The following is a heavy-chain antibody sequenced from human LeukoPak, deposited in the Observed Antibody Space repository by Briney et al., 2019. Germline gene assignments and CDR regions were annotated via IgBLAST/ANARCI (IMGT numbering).Heavy chain of an antibody. Sequence: GRSLRLSCAASGFTFDDYAMHWVRQAPGKGLEWVSGISWNSGSIGYADSVKGRFTISRDNAKNSLYLQLSSLRAEDTALYYCAKDFSWSGDYERYFDYWGQGTLVTVSS. D-gene: IGHD4-17*01. V-gene: IGHV3-9*01. CDR2: ISWNSGSI. J-gene: IGHJ4*02. CDR3: AKDFSWSGDYERYFDY. CDR1: GFTFDDYA.